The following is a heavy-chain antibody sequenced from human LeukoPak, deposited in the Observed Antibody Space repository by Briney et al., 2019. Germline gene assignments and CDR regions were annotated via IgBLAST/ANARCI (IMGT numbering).Heavy chain of an antibody. J-gene: IGHJ4*02. Sequence: GGSLRLSCAASGFTFSNYAMSWVRQAPGKGLEWVSTISSSGDNTHYADSVKGRFTISRDNSKNTLFLQMNSLRAEDTAVYYCAKRHYYASGSPLYYFDYWDQGTLVTVSS. D-gene: IGHD3-10*01. CDR1: GFTFSNYA. CDR2: ISSSGDNT. CDR3: AKRHYYASGSPLYYFDY. V-gene: IGHV3-23*01.